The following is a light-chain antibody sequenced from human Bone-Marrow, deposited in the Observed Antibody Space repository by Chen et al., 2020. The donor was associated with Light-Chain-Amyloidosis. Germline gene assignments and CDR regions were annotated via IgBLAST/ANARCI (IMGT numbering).Light chain of an antibody. CDR1: NIGSTS. CDR3: QVWDRSSDRPV. J-gene: IGLJ3*02. V-gene: IGLV3-21*02. Sequence: SYVLTQPSSVSVAPGQTATIACGGNNIGSTSVLWYQQTPGQAPLLVVYDDSDRPSGMPERLSGSNSGNTATLTISRVEAGDEADYYCQVWDRSSDRPVFGGGTKLTVL. CDR2: DDS.